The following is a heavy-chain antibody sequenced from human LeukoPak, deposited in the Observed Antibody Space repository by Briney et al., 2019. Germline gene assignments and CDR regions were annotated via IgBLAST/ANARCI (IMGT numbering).Heavy chain of an antibody. J-gene: IGHJ4*02. D-gene: IGHD6-19*01. CDR1: GFTFSSYG. CDR3: AKGTPYSSGWYSFDY. Sequence: GGSLRLSCAASGFTFSSYGMHWVRQAPGKGLEWVAFIRYDGSNKYYADSVKGRFTISRDNSKNTLYLQMNSLRAEDTAVYYCAKGTPYSSGWYSFDYWGQGTLVTVSS. CDR2: IRYDGSNK. V-gene: IGHV3-30*02.